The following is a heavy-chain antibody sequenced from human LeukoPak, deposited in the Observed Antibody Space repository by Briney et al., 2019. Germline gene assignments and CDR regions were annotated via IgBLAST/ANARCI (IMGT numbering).Heavy chain of an antibody. CDR2: IIPIFGTA. Sequence: ASVKVSCKASGGPFLSYAISWVRQAPGQGLEWRGGIIPIFGTANYAQKFQGRVTITTDESTSTAYMALSSLRSEDTAVYYCARDRTAVAGSANQTAGFDPWGQGTLVTVSS. V-gene: IGHV1-69*05. CDR1: GGPFLSYA. J-gene: IGHJ5*02. D-gene: IGHD6-19*01. CDR3: ARDRTAVAGSANQTAGFDP.